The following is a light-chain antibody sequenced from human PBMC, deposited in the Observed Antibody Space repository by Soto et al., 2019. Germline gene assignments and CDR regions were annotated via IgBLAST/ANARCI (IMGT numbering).Light chain of an antibody. V-gene: IGKV3-20*01. CDR3: QQYGNSPPYT. J-gene: IGKJ2*01. CDR1: QTTSDSY. CDR2: DTS. Sequence: EIVLTQSPGTLSLSPGERATLSCRASQTTSDSYLGWYQQKPGQAPRLLIYDTSNRATGIPDRFSGSGSGTEFTLTISRLEPEDFAGYYCQQYGNSPPYTFGQGTTLEI.